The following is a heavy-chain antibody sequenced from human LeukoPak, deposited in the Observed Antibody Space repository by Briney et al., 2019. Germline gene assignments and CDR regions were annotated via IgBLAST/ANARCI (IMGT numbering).Heavy chain of an antibody. CDR1: GFTFSSYG. CDR2: IRYDGSNN. CDR3: AKVFTASTTDYGGDSHDAFDI. V-gene: IGHV3-30*02. D-gene: IGHD4-23*01. Sequence: PGGSLRLSCAASGFTFSSYGMHWVRQAPGKGLEWVAFIRYDGSNNYCADSMKGRFTISRDNSKSTLSLQMNSLTAEDTAMYCCAKVFTASTTDYGGDSHDAFDIWARGTMVTVPS. J-gene: IGHJ3*02.